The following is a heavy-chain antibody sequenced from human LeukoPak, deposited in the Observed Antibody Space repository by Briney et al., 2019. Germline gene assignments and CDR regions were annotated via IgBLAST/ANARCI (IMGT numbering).Heavy chain of an antibody. CDR2: IYYSGST. D-gene: IGHD5-24*01. CDR1: GGSISSSSYY. J-gene: IGHJ4*02. Sequence: PSETPSLTCTVSGGSISSSSYYWGWIRQPPGKGLEWIGSIYYSGSTYYNPSLKSRVTISVDTSKNQFSLKLSSVTAADTAVYYCAVRPRATPSFDYWGQGTLVTVSS. CDR3: AVRPRATPSFDY. V-gene: IGHV4-39*07.